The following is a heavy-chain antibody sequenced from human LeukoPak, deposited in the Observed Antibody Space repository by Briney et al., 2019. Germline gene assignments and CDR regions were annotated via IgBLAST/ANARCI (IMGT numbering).Heavy chain of an antibody. V-gene: IGHV4-34*01. CDR1: GGSFSGYY. D-gene: IGHD2-15*01. J-gene: IGHJ6*02. CDR3: ERYGYCRGGSCYSSRGRYYYDCGMDV. Sequence: PSETLSLTCAVYGGSFSGYYWSWVRQPPGKGLEWIGEINHSGSTTYNPSFKSRVTISVDKSKNQFSLKLSSVTAADTAVYSCERYGYCRGGSCYSSRGRYYYDCGMDVWGQGTTVAVSS. CDR2: INHSGST.